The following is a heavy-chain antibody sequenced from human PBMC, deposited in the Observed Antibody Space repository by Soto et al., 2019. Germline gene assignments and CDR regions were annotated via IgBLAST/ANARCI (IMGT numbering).Heavy chain of an antibody. CDR2: LTSTGGT. J-gene: IGHJ4*02. Sequence: PGGSLRLSCAASGFIFNSYAMSWVRQAPGKGLEWVSTLTSTGGTYYADSVKGRFPISRDNSKNTLYLQMNNLSAEDTAVYYCAKDGDLYSGYFDYWGQGTLVTVSS. CDR1: GFIFNSYA. V-gene: IGHV3-23*01. CDR3: AKDGDLYSGYFDY. D-gene: IGHD3-10*01.